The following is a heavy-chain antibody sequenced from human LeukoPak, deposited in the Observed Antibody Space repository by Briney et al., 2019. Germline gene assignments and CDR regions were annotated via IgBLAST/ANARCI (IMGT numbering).Heavy chain of an antibody. CDR3: ARASPSGYDY. D-gene: IGHD3-22*01. V-gene: IGHV3-23*01. CDR2: ISGSGGGT. Sequence: PGGSLRLSCAASGFTFSSYAMSWVRQAPEKGLEWVSTISGSGGGTYYADSVKGRFTISRDDSKNTLYLQMKSLRDEDTAVYYCARASPSGYDYWGQGTLATVSS. CDR1: GFTFSSYA. J-gene: IGHJ4*02.